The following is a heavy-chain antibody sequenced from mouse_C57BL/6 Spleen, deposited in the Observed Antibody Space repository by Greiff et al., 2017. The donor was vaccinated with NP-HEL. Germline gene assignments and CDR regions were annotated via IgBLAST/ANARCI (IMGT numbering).Heavy chain of an antibody. CDR2: IRNKANNHAT. V-gene: IGHV6-6*01. J-gene: IGHJ4*01. Sequence: EVKLVESGGGLVQPGGSMKLSCAASGFTFSDAWMDWVRQSPEKGLEWVAEIRNKANNHATSYAESVKGRFTISRDDCKGSVYLQMNSLRAEDTGIYYCTRWWDYYGSSYYYAMDYWGQGTSVTVSS. CDR3: TRWWDYYGSSYYYAMDY. D-gene: IGHD1-1*01. CDR1: GFTFSDAW.